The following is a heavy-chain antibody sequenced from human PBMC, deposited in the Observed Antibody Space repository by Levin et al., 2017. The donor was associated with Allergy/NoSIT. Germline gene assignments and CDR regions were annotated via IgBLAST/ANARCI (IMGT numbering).Heavy chain of an antibody. CDR1: GFTFSSYG. J-gene: IGHJ4*02. D-gene: IGHD2-21*02. CDR3: AKMVGGGDSPLDY. V-gene: IGHV3-30*18. Sequence: GGSLRLSCAASGFTFSSYGMHWVRQAPGKGLEWVAVISYDGSNKYYADSVKGRFTISRDNSKNTRYLQMNSLRAEDTAVYCCAKMVGGGDSPLDYWGEGTLVTVS. CDR2: ISYDGSNK.